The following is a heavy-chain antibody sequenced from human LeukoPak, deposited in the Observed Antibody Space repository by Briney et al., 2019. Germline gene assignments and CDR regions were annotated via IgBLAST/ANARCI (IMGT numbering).Heavy chain of an antibody. Sequence: GGSLRLSCAASGFTFSDYYMSWIRQAPGKGLEWVSYISSSGSTIYYADSVKGRFTISRDNAKNSLYLQMNSLRAEDTAVYYCASEPRWFRSQDAFDIWGQGTMVTVSS. J-gene: IGHJ3*02. CDR2: ISSSGSTI. CDR3: ASEPRWFRSQDAFDI. D-gene: IGHD2-15*01. CDR1: GFTFSDYY. V-gene: IGHV3-11*01.